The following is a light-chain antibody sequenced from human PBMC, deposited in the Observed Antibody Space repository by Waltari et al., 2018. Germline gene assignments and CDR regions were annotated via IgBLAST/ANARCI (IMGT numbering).Light chain of an antibody. CDR1: SSDVGGYDY. J-gene: IGLJ1*01. Sequence: QSALTQPASVSGSPGQSIPIFCTGTSSDVGGYDYVSWYQQHPGKAPKLMIYDVRTRPSGVSNRFSGSKSGNTASLTISGLQAEDEADYYCGSYTSSSTLVFGTGTKVTVL. CDR2: DVR. CDR3: GSYTSSSTLV. V-gene: IGLV2-14*03.